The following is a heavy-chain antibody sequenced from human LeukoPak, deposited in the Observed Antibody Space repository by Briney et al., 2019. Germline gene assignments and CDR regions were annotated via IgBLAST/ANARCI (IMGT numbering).Heavy chain of an antibody. CDR3: ARIYAPQYMDV. CDR1: GGSISSSNYY. J-gene: IGHJ6*03. D-gene: IGHD3-16*01. CDR2: IHYSGTT. V-gene: IGHV4-39*01. Sequence: PSETLSLTCTVSGGSISSSNYYWGWIRQPPGKGLKWIGTIHYSGTTYYKPSLNSRVTIHVDTSKSQFSLKLSSMTAADTAVYYCARIYAPQYMDVWGKGTTVTVSS.